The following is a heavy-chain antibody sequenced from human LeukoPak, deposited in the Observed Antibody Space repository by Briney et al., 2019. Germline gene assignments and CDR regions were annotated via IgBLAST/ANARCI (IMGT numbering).Heavy chain of an antibody. CDR3: ARSGYSSSWYSY. J-gene: IGHJ4*02. CDR1: GFIFSSHA. CDR2: ISYDGSNK. V-gene: IGHV3-30-3*01. Sequence: GGSLRLSCAASGFIFSSHAMHWVRQAPGKGLEWVAVISYDGSNKYYADSVKGRFTISRDNSKNTLYLQMNSLRAEDTAVYYCARSGYSSSWYSYWGQGTLVTVSS. D-gene: IGHD6-13*01.